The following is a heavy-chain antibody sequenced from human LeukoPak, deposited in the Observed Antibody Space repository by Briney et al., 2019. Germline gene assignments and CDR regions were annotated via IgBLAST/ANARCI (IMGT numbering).Heavy chain of an antibody. CDR3: VREYSSSSGRAFDI. J-gene: IGHJ3*02. CDR1: GFTFSSYW. Sequence: GGSLRLSCAPSGFTFSSYWMHWVRHAPGKGLVWVSRISTDGSGTNSADSVKGRFTISRDNAKNTLYLQMNSLRAEDTAVYYCVREYSSSSGRAFDIWGKGTMVTVSP. CDR2: ISTDGSGT. D-gene: IGHD6-6*01. V-gene: IGHV3-74*01.